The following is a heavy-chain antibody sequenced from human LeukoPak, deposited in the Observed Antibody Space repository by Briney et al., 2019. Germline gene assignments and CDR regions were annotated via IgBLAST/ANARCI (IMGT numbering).Heavy chain of an antibody. CDR2: INWNGART. Sequence: PGGSLRLSCAASGFKFDDYGMSWVRQAPGKGLEWVCDINWNGARTGYADSVKGRFTISRDNAKNSPYLQMNSLRAEDTALYYCAGYYYDSSRGFDLWGQGTLVTVSA. D-gene: IGHD3-22*01. CDR1: GFKFDDYG. V-gene: IGHV3-20*04. CDR3: AGYYYDSSRGFDL. J-gene: IGHJ5*02.